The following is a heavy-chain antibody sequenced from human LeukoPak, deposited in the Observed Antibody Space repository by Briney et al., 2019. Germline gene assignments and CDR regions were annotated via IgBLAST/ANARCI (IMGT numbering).Heavy chain of an antibody. CDR2: IRYDGSNK. CDR1: GFTFSSYG. V-gene: IGHV3-30*02. CDR3: AKDLYSSSSGFDY. Sequence: GGSLRLSCAASGFTFSSYGMHWVRQAPGKGLEWVAFIRYDGSNKYYADSVKGRFTISRDNSKNTLYLQMNSLRAEDTAVYYCAKDLYSSSSGFDYWGQGTLVTVS. J-gene: IGHJ4*02. D-gene: IGHD6-6*01.